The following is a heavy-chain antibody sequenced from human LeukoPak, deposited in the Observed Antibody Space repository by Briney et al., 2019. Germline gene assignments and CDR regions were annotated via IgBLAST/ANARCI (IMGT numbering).Heavy chain of an antibody. J-gene: IGHJ4*02. CDR2: NYYSGST. Sequence: PSETLSLTCTVSGGAISSSSYYWGWIRQPPGKGLEWIGSNYYSGSTYYNPSLKSRVTISVDTSKNQFSLKLSSVTAADTAVYYCARLPMGSFGVRGVFNEIDYWGQGTLVTVSS. D-gene: IGHD3-10*01. V-gene: IGHV4-39*01. CDR3: ARLPMGSFGVRGVFNEIDY. CDR1: GGAISSSSYY.